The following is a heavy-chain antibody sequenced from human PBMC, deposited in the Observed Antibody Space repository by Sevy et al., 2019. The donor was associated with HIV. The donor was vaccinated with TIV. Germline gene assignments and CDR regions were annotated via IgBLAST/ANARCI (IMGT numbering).Heavy chain of an antibody. CDR3: ARDIGTYYYDSSGYYRHYYYYYGMDV. J-gene: IGHJ6*02. D-gene: IGHD3-22*01. Sequence: GGSLRLSCAASGFTFSSYWMHWVRQAPGKGLVWVSRINSDGSSTSYADSVKGRFTISRDNAKNTLYLQMNSLRAEDTAVYYCARDIGTYYYDSSGYYRHYYYYYGMDVWGQRTTVTVSS. V-gene: IGHV3-74*01. CDR1: GFTFSSYW. CDR2: INSDGSST.